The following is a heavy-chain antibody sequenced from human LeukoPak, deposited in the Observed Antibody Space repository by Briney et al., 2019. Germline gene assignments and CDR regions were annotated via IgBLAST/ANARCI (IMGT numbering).Heavy chain of an antibody. V-gene: IGHV1-8*03. Sequence: ASVKVSCKASGYTFTSYDINWVRQATGQGLEWMGWMNPNSGNTGYAQKFQGRVTITRNTSISTAYMELSSLRSEDTAVYYCATDSSSWYPAYWGQGTLVTVSS. CDR3: ATDSSSWYPAY. J-gene: IGHJ4*02. D-gene: IGHD6-13*01. CDR1: GYTFTSYD. CDR2: MNPNSGNT.